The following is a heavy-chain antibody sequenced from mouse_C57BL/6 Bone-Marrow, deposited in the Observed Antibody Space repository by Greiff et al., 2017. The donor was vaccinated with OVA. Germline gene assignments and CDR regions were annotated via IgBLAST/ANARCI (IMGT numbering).Heavy chain of an antibody. J-gene: IGHJ4*01. Sequence: VQLQQSGAELARPGASVKLSCKASGYTFTSYGISWVKQRTGQGLEWIGEIYPRSGNTYYNEKFKGKATLTADKSSSTAYMELRSLTSEDSAVYYCARRWYYGSSYVDYAMDYWGQGTSVTVSS. CDR2: IYPRSGNT. D-gene: IGHD1-1*01. CDR1: GYTFTSYG. CDR3: ARRWYYGSSYVDYAMDY. V-gene: IGHV1-81*01.